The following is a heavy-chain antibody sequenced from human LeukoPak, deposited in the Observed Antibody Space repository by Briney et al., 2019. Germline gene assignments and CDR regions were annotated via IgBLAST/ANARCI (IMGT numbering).Heavy chain of an antibody. J-gene: IGHJ5*02. CDR1: GLTFDDYA. V-gene: IGHV3-9*01. D-gene: IGHD3-10*01. CDR3: AKGSRYYYNSGSYS. CDR2: INWNSGSI. Sequence: GGSLRPSCAASGLTFDDYAMHWVRQAPGKGLEWVSGINWNSGSIGYADSVKGRFTISRDNAKNSLYLQMNSLRAEDTALYYCAKGSRYYYNSGSYSWGQGTLVTVSS.